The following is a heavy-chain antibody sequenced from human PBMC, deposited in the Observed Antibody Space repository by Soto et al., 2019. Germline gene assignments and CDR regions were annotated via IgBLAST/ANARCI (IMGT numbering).Heavy chain of an antibody. V-gene: IGHV4-34*01. D-gene: IGHD2-15*01. CDR3: ARGVLGYCSGGSCLITLGWFDP. CDR2: INHSGST. Sequence: QVQLQQWGAGLLKPSETLSLTCAVYGGSFSGYYWSWIRQPPGKGLEWIGEINHSGSTNYNPSLKGRVTISEDTSKQQFSLKLSSVTAADTAVYYCARGVLGYCSGGSCLITLGWFDPWGQGTLVTVSS. CDR1: GGSFSGYY. J-gene: IGHJ5*02.